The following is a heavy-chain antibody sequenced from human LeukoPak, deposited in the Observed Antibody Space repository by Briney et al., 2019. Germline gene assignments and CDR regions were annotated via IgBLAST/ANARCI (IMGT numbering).Heavy chain of an antibody. D-gene: IGHD3-10*01. V-gene: IGHV3-30*03. CDR3: AREGYYGSGSPPSLYFDY. CDR1: GFTFSSYG. Sequence: GGSLRLSCAASGFTFSSYGMHWVRQAPGKGLEWVAVISYDGSNKYYADSVKGRFTISRDNSKNTLYLQMNSLRAEDTAIYYCAREGYYGSGSPPSLYFDYWGQGTLVTVSS. CDR2: ISYDGSNK. J-gene: IGHJ4*02.